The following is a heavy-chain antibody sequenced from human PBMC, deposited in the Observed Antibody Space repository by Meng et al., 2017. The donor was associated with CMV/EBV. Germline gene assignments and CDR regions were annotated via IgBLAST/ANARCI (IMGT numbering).Heavy chain of an antibody. CDR1: EFTFSNYA. CDR2: ISYDGSNK. V-gene: IGHV3-30-3*01. CDR3: CAEGAFDI. D-gene: IGHD1-14*01. Sequence: GESLKISCAASEFTFSNYAIHWVRRAPGKGLEWVAVISYDGSNKYYADSVKGRFTISRDNSKNTLYLQMNSLRAEDTAVYYCCAEGAFDIWGQGTMVTVSS. J-gene: IGHJ3*02.